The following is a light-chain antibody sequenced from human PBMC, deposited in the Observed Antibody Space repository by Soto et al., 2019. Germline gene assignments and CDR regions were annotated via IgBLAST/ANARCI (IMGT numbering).Light chain of an antibody. CDR1: QSVTSSC. Sequence: EIVLTQSPGTLSLSPGEIATLSCRASQSVTSSCLAWYQQKPGQALRLLIYGASSMATGIPDRFSGSGSGTDFTLTISSVAPEDFAVYYCQQYGSSSYTFGQGTKLELK. J-gene: IGKJ2*01. CDR2: GAS. V-gene: IGKV3-20*01. CDR3: QQYGSSSYT.